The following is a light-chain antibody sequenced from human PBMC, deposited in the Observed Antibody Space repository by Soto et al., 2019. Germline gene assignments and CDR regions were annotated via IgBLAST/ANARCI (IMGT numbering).Light chain of an antibody. CDR2: FDD. J-gene: IGLJ1*01. V-gene: IGLV1-36*01. CDR1: SSNIGNNA. Sequence: QSALTQPPSVSAAPRQRVTISCSGSSSNIGNNAVNWYQQLPGKAPKLLIYFDDLLPSGVSNRFSGSKSGTSASLAISGPQSEDEADYYCAAWDGSLNAYVFGTGTKVTVL. CDR3: AAWDGSLNAYV.